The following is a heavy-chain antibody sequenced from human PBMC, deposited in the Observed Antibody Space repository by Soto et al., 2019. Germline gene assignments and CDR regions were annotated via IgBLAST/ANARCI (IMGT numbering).Heavy chain of an antibody. CDR3: ARLVYDSSGYRPG. CDR2: IYYSGST. D-gene: IGHD3-22*01. Sequence: SETLSLTCTVSDGSICSSSYYWCWSRQPPGKGLEWIGSIYYSGSTYYNPSLKSRVTISVDTSKNQFSLKLSSVTAADTAVYYCARLVYDSSGYRPGWGQGTLVTVS. J-gene: IGHJ4*02. CDR1: DGSICSSSYY. V-gene: IGHV4-39*01.